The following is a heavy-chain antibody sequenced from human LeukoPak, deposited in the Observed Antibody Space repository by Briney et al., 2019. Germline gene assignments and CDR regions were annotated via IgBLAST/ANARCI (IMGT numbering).Heavy chain of an antibody. D-gene: IGHD2-2*01. V-gene: IGHV3-23*01. Sequence: GGSLRLSCAASGFTFSSYAMSWVRQAPGKGLEWVSAISGSGGSTYYADSVKGRFTISRDNAKNSLYLQMNSLRAEDTAVYYCARDGPYCSSTSCPWFDYWGQGTLVTVSS. CDR2: ISGSGGST. CDR1: GFTFSSYA. J-gene: IGHJ4*02. CDR3: ARDGPYCSSTSCPWFDY.